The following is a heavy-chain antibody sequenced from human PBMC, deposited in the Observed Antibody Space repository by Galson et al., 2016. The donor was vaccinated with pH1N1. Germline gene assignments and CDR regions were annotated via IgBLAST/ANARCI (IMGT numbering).Heavy chain of an antibody. Sequence: SVKVSCKASGGTFTSYTITWVRQAPGQGLEWMGRMIPILGLSNYAQKFQGRVTITADKYRSTAYMELSSLKSEDTAVYFCARARGHAAMDPFDFWGQGTLVTVSS. CDR1: GGTFTSYT. V-gene: IGHV1-69*02. CDR2: MIPILGLS. CDR3: ARARGHAAMDPFDF. J-gene: IGHJ4*02. D-gene: IGHD5-18*01.